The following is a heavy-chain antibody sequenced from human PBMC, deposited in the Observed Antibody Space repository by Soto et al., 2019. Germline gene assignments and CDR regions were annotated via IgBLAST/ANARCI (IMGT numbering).Heavy chain of an antibody. CDR3: ARLPKGSVVTG. J-gene: IGHJ4*01. Sequence: GGSLRRSCVGSGFSFRDHSMNWVRQPPGKGLQWISYISSSSENIYYADSVKGRFTVSRDNAKNTLFLQMNSLRDDDSAIYYCARLPKGSVVTGWAQGSLVTVSS. D-gene: IGHD2-15*01. CDR1: GFSFRDHS. V-gene: IGHV3-48*02. CDR2: ISSSSENI.